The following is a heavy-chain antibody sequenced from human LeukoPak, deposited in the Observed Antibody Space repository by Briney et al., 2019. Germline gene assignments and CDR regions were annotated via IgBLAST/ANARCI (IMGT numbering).Heavy chain of an antibody. CDR2: IFYTGST. D-gene: IGHD2-2*01. V-gene: IGHV4-59*01. CDR1: GGSISSYY. CDR3: ARRFYCSSTSCPYGMDV. J-gene: IGHJ6*02. Sequence: NPSETLSLTCTVSGGSISSYYWSWVRQPPGKWLEWIRYIFYTGSTNYNPSLKSRVTISVDTSKNQFSLRLSSVTAADTAVYYCARRFYCSSTSCPYGMDVWGQGTTVTVSS.